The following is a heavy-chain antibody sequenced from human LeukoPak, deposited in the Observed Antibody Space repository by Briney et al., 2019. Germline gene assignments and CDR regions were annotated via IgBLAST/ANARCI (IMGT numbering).Heavy chain of an antibody. Sequence: GGSLRLSCAASGFTFGSYAMSRVRQAPGKGLEWVSAISGSGGSTYYADSVKGRFTISRDNSKNTLYLQMNSLRAEDTAVYYCAKDRGIVGATYFDYWGQGTLVTVSS. D-gene: IGHD1-26*01. CDR1: GFTFGSYA. J-gene: IGHJ4*02. V-gene: IGHV3-23*01. CDR3: AKDRGIVGATYFDY. CDR2: ISGSGGST.